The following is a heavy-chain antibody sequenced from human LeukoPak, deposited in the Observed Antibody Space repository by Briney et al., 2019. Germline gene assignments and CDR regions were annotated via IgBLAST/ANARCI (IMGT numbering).Heavy chain of an antibody. Sequence: ASVKVSCKASGYTFTSYYMHWVRQAPGQGLEWMGIINPSVGSTSYAQKFQGRVTMTRDTSTSTVYMELSSLRSEDTAVYYCARDNRTYYYDSSGYYFIEGHHDAFDIWGQGTMVTVSS. J-gene: IGHJ3*02. V-gene: IGHV1-46*01. CDR2: INPSVGST. D-gene: IGHD3-22*01. CDR3: ARDNRTYYYDSSGYYFIEGHHDAFDI. CDR1: GYTFTSYY.